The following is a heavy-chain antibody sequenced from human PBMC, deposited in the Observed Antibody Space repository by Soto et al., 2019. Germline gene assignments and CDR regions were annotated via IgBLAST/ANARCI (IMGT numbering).Heavy chain of an antibody. CDR2: ISGSGGST. J-gene: IGHJ4*02. D-gene: IGHD3-9*01. CDR3: AKDKERYFDRLPRPNDY. V-gene: IGHV3-23*01. CDR1: GFTFSSYA. Sequence: GGSLRLSCAASGFTFSSYAMSWVRQAPGKGLEWVSAISGSGGSTYYADSVKGRFTISRDNSKNTLYLQMNSLRAEDTAVYYCAKDKERYFDRLPRPNDYWGQGTLVTVSS.